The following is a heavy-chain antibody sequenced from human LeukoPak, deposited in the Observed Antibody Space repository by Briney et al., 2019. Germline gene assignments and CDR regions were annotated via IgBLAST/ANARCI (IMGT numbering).Heavy chain of an antibody. CDR2: INSDGSST. CDR3: ANNQDYGVDIPFDY. D-gene: IGHD4-17*01. CDR1: GFTFSSYW. Sequence: GGSLRLSCAASGFTFSSYWMHWVRQAPGKGLVWVSRINSDGSSTSYADSVKGRFTISRDNSKNTLYLQMNSLRAEDTAVYYCANNQDYGVDIPFDYWGQGTLVTVSS. V-gene: IGHV3-74*01. J-gene: IGHJ4*02.